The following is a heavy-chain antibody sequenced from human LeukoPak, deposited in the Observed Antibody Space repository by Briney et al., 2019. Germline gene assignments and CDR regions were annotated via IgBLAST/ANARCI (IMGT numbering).Heavy chain of an antibody. Sequence: PSQTLSLTCTVSGGSISSGGYYWSWIRQHPGKGLEWIGYIYHSGSTYYNPSLKSRVTISVDRSKNQFSLKLSSVTAADTAVYYCARGIAVAGTPYYGMDVWGQGTTVTVSS. J-gene: IGHJ6*02. CDR1: GGSISSGGYY. V-gene: IGHV4-30-2*01. CDR3: ARGIAVAGTPYYGMDV. D-gene: IGHD6-19*01. CDR2: IYHSGST.